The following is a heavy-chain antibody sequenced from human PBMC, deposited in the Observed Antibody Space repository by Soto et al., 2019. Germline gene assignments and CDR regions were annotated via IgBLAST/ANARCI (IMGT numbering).Heavy chain of an antibody. CDR3: ARDGYYDSSGYWIYYFDY. Sequence: ASVKVSCKASGYTFTGYYMHWVRQAPGQGLEWMGWINPNSGGTNYAQKFQGRVTMTRDTSISTAYMELSRLRSDDTAVYYCARDGYYDSSGYWIYYFDYWVQGTLVTVSS. J-gene: IGHJ4*02. V-gene: IGHV1-2*02. CDR1: GYTFTGYY. D-gene: IGHD3-22*01. CDR2: INPNSGGT.